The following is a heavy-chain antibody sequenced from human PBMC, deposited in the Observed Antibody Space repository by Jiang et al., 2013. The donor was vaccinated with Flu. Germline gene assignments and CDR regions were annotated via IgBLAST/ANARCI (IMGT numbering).Heavy chain of an antibody. V-gene: IGHV3-30-3*01. D-gene: IGHD3-22*01. CDR2: ISYDGANK. J-gene: IGHJ4*02. CDR3: ARDRGATMIVVATGQLHY. CDR1: GFTFKSYA. Sequence: GFTFKSYAMHWVRQAPGKGLEWVAVISYDGANKYYADSVKGRFTISRDNSKNTLYLQMNSLRAEDTAVYYCARDRGATMIVVATGQLHYWGQGTLVTVSS.